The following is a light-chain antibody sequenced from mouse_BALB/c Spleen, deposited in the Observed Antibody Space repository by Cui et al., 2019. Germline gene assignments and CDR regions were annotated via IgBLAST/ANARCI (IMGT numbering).Light chain of an antibody. CDR3: QQGQSYPLT. J-gene: IGKJ2*01. CDR2: KAS. CDR1: QNINVW. Sequence: DIQMNQSPSSLSASLGDTITITCHASQNINVWLSWYQQKPGNIPKLLIYKASNLHTGVPSRCSGSGSGTGFTLTISSLQPEDIATYYCQQGQSYPLTFGGGTKLEIK. V-gene: IGKV10-94*01.